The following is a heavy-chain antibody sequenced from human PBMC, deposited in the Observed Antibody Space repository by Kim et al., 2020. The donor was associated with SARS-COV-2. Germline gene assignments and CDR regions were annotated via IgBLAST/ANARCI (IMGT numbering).Heavy chain of an antibody. V-gene: IGHV1-8*01. CDR1: GYTFTNYD. Sequence: ASVKVSCKASGYTFTNYDINWVRQATGQGPEWMGWMNPNSGDTGYVQKFQGRVTMTRDTYISTAYMELSSLRSEDMAIYYCARSAFGGGVAFDVWGQGTMVTVSS. J-gene: IGHJ3*01. CDR2: MNPNSGDT. D-gene: IGHD3-16*01. CDR3: ARSAFGGGVAFDV.